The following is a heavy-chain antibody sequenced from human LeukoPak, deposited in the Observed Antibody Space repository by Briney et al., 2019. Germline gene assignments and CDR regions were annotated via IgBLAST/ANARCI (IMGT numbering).Heavy chain of an antibody. J-gene: IGHJ6*03. CDR1: GGSIGSSSYY. Sequence: PSETLSLTCTVSGGSIGSSSYYWGWIRQPPGKGLEWIATIYYSGSTYYNPSLKSRVTISVDTSKNQFSLKLGSVTAADTAVYYCARIWYSIYYHYYMDVWGKGTTVTVSS. V-gene: IGHV4-39*01. CDR3: ARIWYSIYYHYYMDV. D-gene: IGHD1-26*01. CDR2: IYYSGST.